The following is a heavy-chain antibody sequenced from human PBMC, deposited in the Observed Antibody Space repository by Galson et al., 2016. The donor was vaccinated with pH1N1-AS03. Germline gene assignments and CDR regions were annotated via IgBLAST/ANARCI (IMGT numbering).Heavy chain of an antibody. J-gene: IGHJ4*02. CDR2: IKSKTHGGTT. CDR3: STGLLWFDFFEF. D-gene: IGHD2-21*02. V-gene: IGHV3-15*01. Sequence: AASGFSFTNAWMNWVRQVPGKGLEWVGRIKSKTHGGTTVYAAPVKGRFTISRDDSKNMVYLQMNSLKTEDTAVYYCSTGLLWFDFFEFWGPGTLVTVSS. CDR1: GFSFTNAW.